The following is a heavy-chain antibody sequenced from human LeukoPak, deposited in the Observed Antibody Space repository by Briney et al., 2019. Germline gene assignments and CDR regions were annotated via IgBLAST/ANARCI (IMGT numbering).Heavy chain of an antibody. CDR3: ARQYCGGGSCYNFDY. J-gene: IGHJ4*02. CDR1: GGSISSYY. CDR2: IYYSGST. V-gene: IGHV4-59*08. D-gene: IGHD2-15*01. Sequence: KTSETLSLTCTVSGGSISSYYWSWIRQPPGKGLEWIGYIYYSGSTNYNPSLKSRVTMSVDTSKNQFSLKLTSVTAADTAVYYCARQYCGGGSCYNFDYWGQGTLVTVSS.